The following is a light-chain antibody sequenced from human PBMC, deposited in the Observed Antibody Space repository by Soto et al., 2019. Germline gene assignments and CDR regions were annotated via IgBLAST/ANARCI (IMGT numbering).Light chain of an antibody. CDR2: GAS. V-gene: IGKV3-20*01. CDR3: QQYGSSPPIN. CDR1: QSVSSSY. J-gene: IGKJ5*01. Sequence: EIVLTQSPGTLSLSPGERATLSCMASQSVSSSYLAWYQQKPGQAPRLLIYGASSRATGIPDRFSGSGSGTDFTLTIRRLEPEDFAVYYCQQYGSSPPINFGQGTRREI.